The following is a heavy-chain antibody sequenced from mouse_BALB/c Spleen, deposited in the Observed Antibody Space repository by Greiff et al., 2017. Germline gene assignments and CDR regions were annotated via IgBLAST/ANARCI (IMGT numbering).Heavy chain of an antibody. CDR3: ARNIYYGSSYCYAMDY. J-gene: IGHJ4*01. V-gene: IGHV2-2*02. Sequence: VQLQESGPGLVQPSQSLSITCTVSGFSLTSYGVHWVRQSPGKGLEWLGVIWGGGSTDYNAAFISRLSISKDNSKSQVFFKMNSLQANDTAIYYCARNIYYGSSYCYAMDYWGQGTSVTVSS. CDR1: GFSLTSYG. CDR2: IWGGGST. D-gene: IGHD1-1*01.